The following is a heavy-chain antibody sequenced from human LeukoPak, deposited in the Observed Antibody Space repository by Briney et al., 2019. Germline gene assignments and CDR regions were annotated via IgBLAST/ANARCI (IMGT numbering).Heavy chain of an antibody. CDR1: GGSISSSSYY. Sequence: SETLSLTCTVSGGSISSSSYYWSWIRQPPGKGLEWIGYIYYSGSTNYNPSLKSRVTISVDTSKNQFSLRLTSVTAADTAVYYCARQYYDILTGRSPNDYWGQGTLVTVSS. V-gene: IGHV4-61*01. D-gene: IGHD3-9*01. CDR2: IYYSGST. CDR3: ARQYYDILTGRSPNDY. J-gene: IGHJ4*02.